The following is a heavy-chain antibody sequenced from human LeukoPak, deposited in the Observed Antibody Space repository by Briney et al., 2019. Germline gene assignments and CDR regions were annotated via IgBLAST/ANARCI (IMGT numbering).Heavy chain of an antibody. D-gene: IGHD3-22*01. CDR1: GFTFSSYS. Sequence: PGGSLRLSCAASGFTFSSYSMNWVRQAPGKGLEWVSSISSSSSYIYYADSVKGRFTISRDNAKNSLYLQMNSLRAEDTAVYYCARDPRILSYYYGSSGYSIDYWGQGTLVTVSS. J-gene: IGHJ4*02. CDR2: ISSSSSYI. V-gene: IGHV3-21*01. CDR3: ARDPRILSYYYGSSGYSIDY.